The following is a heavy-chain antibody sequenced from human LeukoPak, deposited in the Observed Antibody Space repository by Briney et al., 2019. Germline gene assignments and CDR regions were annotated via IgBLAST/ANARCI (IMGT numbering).Heavy chain of an antibody. D-gene: IGHD4-17*01. J-gene: IGHJ4*02. Sequence: SGPTLVNPTQTLTLTCTFSGFSLSTSGAGVGWIRQPPGKALEWLALIYWDDDKRYSPSLKSRLTITKDTSKNQVVLTMTKMDPVDTATHYCAHSSHDYGDCLFDYWGQGTLVTVSS. CDR3: AHSSHDYGDCLFDY. CDR1: GFSLSTSGAG. V-gene: IGHV2-5*02. CDR2: IYWDDDK.